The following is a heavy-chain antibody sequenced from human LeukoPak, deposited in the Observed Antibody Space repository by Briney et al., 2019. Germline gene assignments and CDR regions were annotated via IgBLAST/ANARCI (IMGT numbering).Heavy chain of an antibody. D-gene: IGHD2-21*01. V-gene: IGHV3-73*01. CDR2: IRTKATSYDA. CDR3: SREGCGATGCYTNDC. Sequence: QAGGSLRLSCAASGFTFSGSPMHWVCQASGKGLEWVGRIRTKATSYDAAYAASVKGRFTISRDDSKNTAYLQMNSLKTEDTAMYYCSREGCGATGCYTNDCWGQGTLVTVSS. CDR1: GFTFSGSP. J-gene: IGHJ4*02.